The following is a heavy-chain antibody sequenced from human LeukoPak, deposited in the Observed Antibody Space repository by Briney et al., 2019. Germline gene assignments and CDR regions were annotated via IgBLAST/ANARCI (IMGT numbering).Heavy chain of an antibody. J-gene: IGHJ4*02. CDR2: ISGSSSFI. Sequence: GGSLRLSCAASGFTFSSYSMNWVRQAPGKGLEWVSSISGSSSFIYYGDSVKGRFTISRDNAQNSLYLQMNSLRAEDTAVYYCAREWGTTFDYWGQGTLVTVSS. D-gene: IGHD1-7*01. V-gene: IGHV3-21*01. CDR3: AREWGTTFDY. CDR1: GFTFSSYS.